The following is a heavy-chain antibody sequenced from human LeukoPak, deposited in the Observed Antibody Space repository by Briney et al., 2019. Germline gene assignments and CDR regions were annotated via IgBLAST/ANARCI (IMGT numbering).Heavy chain of an antibody. CDR3: ARGIPPYSSGWSYDAFDI. D-gene: IGHD6-19*01. J-gene: IGHJ3*02. Sequence: GASVKVSCKASGYTFTSYDINWVRQATGQGLEWMGWMNPNSGNTGYAQKFQGRVTMTRNTSISTAYMELSSLRSEDTAVYYCARGIPPYSSGWSYDAFDIWGQGTMVTVSS. CDR2: MNPNSGNT. V-gene: IGHV1-8*01. CDR1: GYTFTSYD.